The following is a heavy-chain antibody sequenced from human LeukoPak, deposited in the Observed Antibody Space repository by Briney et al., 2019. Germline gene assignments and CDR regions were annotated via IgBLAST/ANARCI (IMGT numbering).Heavy chain of an antibody. CDR3: AREYSSSSLYYFDY. CDR1: GFTFSSYG. D-gene: IGHD6-6*01. V-gene: IGHV3-30*03. Sequence: GGSLRLSCEASGFTFSSYGMHWVRQAPGKGLEWVAVISYDGSNKYYADSVKGQFTISRDNSKNTLYLQMNSLRGEDTAVYYCAREYSSSSLYYFDYWGQGTLVTVSS. CDR2: ISYDGSNK. J-gene: IGHJ4*02.